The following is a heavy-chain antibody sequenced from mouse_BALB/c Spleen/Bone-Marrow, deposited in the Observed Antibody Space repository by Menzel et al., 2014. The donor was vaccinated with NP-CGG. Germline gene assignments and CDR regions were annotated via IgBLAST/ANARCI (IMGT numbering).Heavy chain of an antibody. CDR2: INPSNGRT. CDR3: ARNHDYWYFDV. J-gene: IGHJ1*01. V-gene: IGHV1S81*02. Sequence: QVQLQQSGAELVKPGASVKLSCKASGYTFTSYWMHWVKQRPGQGLEWIGEINPSNGRTNYNEKFKSKATLTVDKSSSTAYMQLSSLTSEDSAVYYCARNHDYWYFDVWGAGTTVTVSS. CDR1: GYTFTSYW. D-gene: IGHD2-3*01.